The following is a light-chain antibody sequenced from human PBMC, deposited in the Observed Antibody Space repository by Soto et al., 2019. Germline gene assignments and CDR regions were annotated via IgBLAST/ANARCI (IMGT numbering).Light chain of an antibody. CDR1: QPIGDF. V-gene: IGKV1-5*03. Sequence: DIQMTQSPSTLSASVGDRVTITCRASQPIGDFLAWYQQKPGKAPKLLIYKASRLERWVPSRFSGGGSGTEFTLNISSLQPDDFASYYCQRFQTYVFGQGTKVEIK. CDR3: QRFQTYV. CDR2: KAS. J-gene: IGKJ1*01.